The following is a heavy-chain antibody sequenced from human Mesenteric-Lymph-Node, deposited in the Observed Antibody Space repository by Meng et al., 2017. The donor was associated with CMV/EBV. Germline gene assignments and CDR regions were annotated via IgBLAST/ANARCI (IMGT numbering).Heavy chain of an antibody. CDR3: ASCTSCYAFDY. V-gene: IGHV3-53*01. CDR1: GFTFSGYS. CDR2: IYSGGST. D-gene: IGHD2-2*01. J-gene: IGHJ4*02. Sequence: GESLKISCAASGFTFSGYSMNWVRQAPGKGLEWVSVIYSGGSTYYADSVKGRFTISRDNSKNTLYLQMNSLRAEDTAVYYCASCTSCYAFDYWGQGTLVTVSS.